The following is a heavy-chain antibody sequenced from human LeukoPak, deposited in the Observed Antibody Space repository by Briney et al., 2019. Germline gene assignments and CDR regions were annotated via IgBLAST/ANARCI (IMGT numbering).Heavy chain of an antibody. D-gene: IGHD4-17*01. CDR2: IIPIFGTA. CDR3: ARAIHYDYGDYVHYYYGMDV. Sequence: ASVKVSCKASGGTFSSYAISWVRQAPGQGLEWMGGIIPIFGTANYAQEFQGRVTITADESTSTAYMELSSLRSEDTAVYYCARAIHYDYGDYVHYYYGMDVWGQGTTVTVSS. J-gene: IGHJ6*02. V-gene: IGHV1-69*13. CDR1: GGTFSSYA.